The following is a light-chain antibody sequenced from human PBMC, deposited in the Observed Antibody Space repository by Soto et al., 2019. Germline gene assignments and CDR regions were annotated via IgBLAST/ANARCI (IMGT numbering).Light chain of an antibody. CDR2: AAS. J-gene: IGKJ4*01. V-gene: IGKV1-12*01. CDR3: QQAIIFPRT. Sequence: DIEMTQSPSPVSASVGDRVTITCRASQDVSTWLVWYQQKSGQAPKLLIYAASYLQTGVPSRFSGSGSGTDFTLTISSLQPEDSATYFCQQAIIFPRTFGGGTKVDIK. CDR1: QDVSTW.